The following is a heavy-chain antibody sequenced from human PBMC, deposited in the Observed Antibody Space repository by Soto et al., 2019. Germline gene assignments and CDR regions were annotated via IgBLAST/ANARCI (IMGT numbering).Heavy chain of an antibody. D-gene: IGHD6-6*01. CDR2: INHSGST. J-gene: IGHJ3*02. Sequence: SETLSLTCAVYGGSFSGYYWSWIRQPPGKGLEWIGEINHSGSTNYNPSLKSRVTIAVDTSKNQFSLKLSSVTAADTAVYYCARGGYVRYSSSSKAFDIWGQGTMVTVSS. CDR1: GGSFSGYY. CDR3: ARGGYVRYSSSSKAFDI. V-gene: IGHV4-34*01.